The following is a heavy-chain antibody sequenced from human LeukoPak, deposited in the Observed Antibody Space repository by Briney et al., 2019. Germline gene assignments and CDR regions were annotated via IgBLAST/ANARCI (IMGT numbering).Heavy chain of an antibody. V-gene: IGHV3-30*18. Sequence: QPGGSLRLSCAASGFTFSGYGMHWVRQAPGKGLEWVAVISYDGSNKYYADSVKGRFTISRDNSKNTLYLQMNSLRAEDTAVYYCAKDPLGIAARFPNLFDYWGQGTLVTVSS. CDR1: GFTFSGYG. J-gene: IGHJ4*02. CDR2: ISYDGSNK. D-gene: IGHD6-6*01. CDR3: AKDPLGIAARFPNLFDY.